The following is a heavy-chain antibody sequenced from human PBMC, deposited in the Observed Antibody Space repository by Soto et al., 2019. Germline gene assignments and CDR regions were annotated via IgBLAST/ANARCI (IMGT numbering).Heavy chain of an antibody. CDR3: ARGLYDSSGYYLFDY. Sequence: SETLSLTCAVSGGSISSGGYSWSWIRQPPGKGLEWIGYIYYSGSTYYNPSLKSRVTISVDTSKNQFSLKLSSVTAADTAVYYCARGLYDSSGYYLFDYWGQGTLVTVSS. CDR2: IYYSGST. J-gene: IGHJ4*02. D-gene: IGHD3-22*01. CDR1: GGSISSGGYS. V-gene: IGHV4-30-2*05.